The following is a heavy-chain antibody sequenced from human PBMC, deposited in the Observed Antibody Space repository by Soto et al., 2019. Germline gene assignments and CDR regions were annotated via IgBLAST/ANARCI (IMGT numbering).Heavy chain of an antibody. V-gene: IGHV3-74*01. CDR3: ARDRSYSLDV. Sequence: GGSLRLSCAVSGSTFRNDWMHWVRQAPGKGLVWVSHINSDGSSTNYADFVKGRFTIARDNAKNTVYLQMNSLRAEDTAVYYCARDRSYSLDVWGQGTTVTVSS. J-gene: IGHJ6*02. CDR2: INSDGSST. CDR1: GSTFRNDW.